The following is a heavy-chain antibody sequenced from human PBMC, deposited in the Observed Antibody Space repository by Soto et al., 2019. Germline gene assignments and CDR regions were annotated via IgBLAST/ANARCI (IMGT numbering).Heavy chain of an antibody. V-gene: IGHV3-23*01. CDR1: GFIFSSYA. Sequence: EVQLLESGGGLVQPGGSLRLSCAASGFIFSSYAMSWVRQAPGKGLEWVSTSSGSGGNTYYADSVRGRFTISRDNPQNTLYLQMNSLRAEDTAVYFCAKVRLYCSNINCWDFDAFDIWGRGTMVTVSS. CDR2: SSGSGGNT. CDR3: AKVRLYCSNINCWDFDAFDI. J-gene: IGHJ3*02. D-gene: IGHD2-2*01.